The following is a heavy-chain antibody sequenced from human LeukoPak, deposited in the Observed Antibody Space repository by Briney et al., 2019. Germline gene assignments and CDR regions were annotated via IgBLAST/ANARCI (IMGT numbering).Heavy chain of an antibody. CDR3: ARGSSWYSIDY. D-gene: IGHD6-13*01. V-gene: IGHV4-34*01. CDR2: INHSGST. J-gene: IGHJ4*02. CDR1: GGSFSGYY. Sequence: SETLSLTCAVYGGSFSGYYWSWIRQPPGKGLEWIGEINHSGSTNYNPSLKSRVTISVDTSKNQLSLKLSSVTAADTAVYYCARGSSWYSIDYWGQGTLVTVSS.